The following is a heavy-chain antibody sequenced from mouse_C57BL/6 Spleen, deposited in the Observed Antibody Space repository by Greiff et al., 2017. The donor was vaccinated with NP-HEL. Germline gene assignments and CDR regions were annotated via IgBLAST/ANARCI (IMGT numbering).Heavy chain of an antibody. CDR3: ARRRYDFEVDYAMDY. J-gene: IGHJ4*01. CDR2: IDPNSGGT. Sequence: QVQLQQPGAELVKPGASVKLSCKASGYTFTSYWMHWVKQRPGRGLEWIGRIDPNSGGTKYNEKFQSKATLTVDKSSSTAYLQLSSLTSEDSAVYYCARRRYDFEVDYAMDYWGQGTSVTVSS. V-gene: IGHV1-72*01. CDR1: GYTFTSYW. D-gene: IGHD2-4*01.